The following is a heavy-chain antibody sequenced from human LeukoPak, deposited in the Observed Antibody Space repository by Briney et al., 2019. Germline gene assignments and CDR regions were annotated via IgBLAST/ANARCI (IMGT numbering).Heavy chain of an antibody. CDR2: IYYSGST. CDR3: ARLVATIRDLDY. Sequence: PSETLSLTCAVYGGSFSGYYWSWIRQPPGKGLEWIGSIYYSGSTYYNPSLKSRVTISVDTSKNQFSLKLSSVTAADTAVYYCARLVATIRDLDYWGQGTLVTVSS. J-gene: IGHJ4*02. V-gene: IGHV4-34*01. D-gene: IGHD5-12*01. CDR1: GGSFSGYY.